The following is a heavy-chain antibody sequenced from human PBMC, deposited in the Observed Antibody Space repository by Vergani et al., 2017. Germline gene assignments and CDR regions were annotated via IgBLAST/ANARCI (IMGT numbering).Heavy chain of an antibody. CDR2: IIPIFGTA. CDR1: VGTFSSYA. CDR3: ASRDITIFGVVIIRGYYYYGMDV. J-gene: IGHJ6*02. D-gene: IGHD3-3*01. Sequence: QVQLVQSWAEVKKPGSSVKVSCKASVGTFSSYAISWVRQAPGQGLEWMGGIIPIFGTANYAQKFQGRVTITADESTSTAYMELSSLRSEDTAVYYCASRDITIFGVVIIRGYYYYGMDVWGQGTTVTVSS. V-gene: IGHV1-69*01.